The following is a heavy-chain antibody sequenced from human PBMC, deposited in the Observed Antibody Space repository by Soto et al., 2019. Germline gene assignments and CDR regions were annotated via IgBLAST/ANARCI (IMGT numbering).Heavy chain of an antibody. CDR3: ARERLVGYYYYMDV. J-gene: IGHJ6*03. D-gene: IGHD6-19*01. CDR1: GGSFSGYY. CDR2: INHSGST. V-gene: IGHV4-34*01. Sequence: PSETLSLTCAVYGGSFSGYYWSWIRQPPGKGLEWIGEINHSGSTNYNPSLKSRVTISVDTSKNQFSLKLGSATAADTAVYYCARERLVGYYYYMDVWGKGTTVTVSS.